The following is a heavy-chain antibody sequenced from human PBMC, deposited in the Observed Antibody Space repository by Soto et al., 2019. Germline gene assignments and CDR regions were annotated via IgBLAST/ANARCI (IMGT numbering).Heavy chain of an antibody. Sequence: GGSLRLSCVASGFTFSSYSMSWVRQAPGKGLEWVSGFRAGGDDGTTYYADSVKGRFTIPRDNSKNTLFLQMNSLRAEDTALYYCAKDYYSSGYYGAFDIWGQATMVTVS. CDR2: FRAGGDDGTT. V-gene: IGHV3-23*01. J-gene: IGHJ3*02. CDR1: GFTFSSYS. D-gene: IGHD3-22*01. CDR3: AKDYYSSGYYGAFDI.